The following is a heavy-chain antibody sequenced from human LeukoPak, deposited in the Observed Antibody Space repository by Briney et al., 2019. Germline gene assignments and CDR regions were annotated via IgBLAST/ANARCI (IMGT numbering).Heavy chain of an antibody. D-gene: IGHD2-2*01. Sequence: GGSLRLSCAASGFTFSSYAMTWVRQAPGKGLEWVSGISGGGGSTYYADSVKGRLTMSRDNSKNTLYLQMNSLRAEDTAVYYCAKGGSTNSNNWFDPWGQGTLVTVSS. CDR2: ISGGGGST. J-gene: IGHJ5*02. V-gene: IGHV3-23*01. CDR3: AKGGSTNSNNWFDP. CDR1: GFTFSSYA.